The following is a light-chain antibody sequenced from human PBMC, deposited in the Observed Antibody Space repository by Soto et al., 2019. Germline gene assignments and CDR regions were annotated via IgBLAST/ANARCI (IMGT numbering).Light chain of an antibody. CDR1: SSDIGTYNL. J-gene: IGLJ3*02. CDR2: EVR. CDR3: ISYTRGNTWV. Sequence: QSVLTQPASVSGSPGQSITISCTGTSSDIGTYNLVSWFQQHPGKAPKLLIYEVRNRPSGISNRFSGSKSGNTASLTISGLQAEDEADDYCISYTRGNTWVFGGGTKVTVL. V-gene: IGLV2-14*01.